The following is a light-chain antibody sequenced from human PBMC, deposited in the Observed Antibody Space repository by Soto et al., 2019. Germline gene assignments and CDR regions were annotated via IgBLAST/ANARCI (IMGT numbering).Light chain of an antibody. Sequence: EIVWTQAPATLPLSPGERATLSCRASQSISSYLNWYQQKPGQAPRLLIYDASNRATGIPARFSGSGSGTDFTLTISSLEPEDFAVYYCQQRSNWPPWTFGQGTKVEI. CDR3: QQRSNWPPWT. CDR1: QSISSY. CDR2: DAS. V-gene: IGKV3-11*01. J-gene: IGKJ1*01.